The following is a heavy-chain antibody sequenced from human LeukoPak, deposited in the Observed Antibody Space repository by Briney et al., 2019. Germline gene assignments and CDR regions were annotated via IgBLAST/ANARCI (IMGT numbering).Heavy chain of an antibody. Sequence: ASVKVSCKASGYTFTSYTMHWVRQAPGQRLEWMGWINAGNGNTKYLQKFQGRVTITRNTSPSTAYMDLSSLKSEDTAVYYCARERYYGSGSYNYFDYWGQGALVTVSS. V-gene: IGHV1-3*01. CDR3: ARERYYGSGSYNYFDY. J-gene: IGHJ4*02. D-gene: IGHD3-10*01. CDR2: INAGNGNT. CDR1: GYTFTSYT.